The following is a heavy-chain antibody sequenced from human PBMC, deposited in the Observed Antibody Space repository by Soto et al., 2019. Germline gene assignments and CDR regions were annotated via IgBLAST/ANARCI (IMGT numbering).Heavy chain of an antibody. J-gene: IGHJ4*02. CDR1: GYTFGHFY. V-gene: IGHV1-18*01. CDR3: ARDEGGYDILTGYYKAHNFDQ. Sequence: QVPLVQSGAEVKRPGDSVKVSCQASGYTFGHFYITWVRQAPGQGLEWMGAISPHNRNTNYAEKFRGRVTMTTDTSATTAYMELRSLRSDDTAVYYCARDEGGYDILTGYYKAHNFDQWGQGALVTVSS. CDR2: ISPHNRNT. D-gene: IGHD3-9*01.